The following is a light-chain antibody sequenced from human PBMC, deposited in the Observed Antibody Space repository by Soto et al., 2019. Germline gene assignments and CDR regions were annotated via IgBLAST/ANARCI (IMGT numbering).Light chain of an antibody. V-gene: IGLV2-14*01. Sequence: QSALTQPASVSGSPGQSITISCTGTSSDIGVYNYVSWYQQHPGKAPKLMIYDVTKRPSGVSNRFSGSKSGNTASLTISGLQAEDEADYYCTSYRGSGIFEVFGGGTQLTVL. J-gene: IGLJ2*01. CDR2: DVT. CDR3: TSYRGSGIFEV. CDR1: SSDIGVYNY.